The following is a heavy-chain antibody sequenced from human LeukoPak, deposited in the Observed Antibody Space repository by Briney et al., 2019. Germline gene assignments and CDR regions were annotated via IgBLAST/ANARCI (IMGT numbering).Heavy chain of an antibody. CDR3: AALVTADNYYYYMDV. CDR1: GFAFSSYE. Sequence: GGSLRLSCAASGFAFSSYEMNWVRQAPGKGLEWVSYISSSGSTIYYADSVKGRFTISRDNAKNSLYLQMNSLRAEDTAVYYCAALVTADNYYYYMDVWGKGTTVTISS. D-gene: IGHD2-21*02. J-gene: IGHJ6*03. V-gene: IGHV3-48*03. CDR2: ISSSGSTI.